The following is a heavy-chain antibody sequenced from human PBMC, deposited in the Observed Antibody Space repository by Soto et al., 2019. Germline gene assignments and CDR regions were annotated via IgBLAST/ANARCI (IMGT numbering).Heavy chain of an antibody. CDR3: ASHYDMWSGYLSPVDY. D-gene: IGHD3-3*01. V-gene: IGHV3-11*01. CDR1: GYTFSDYY. Sequence: QVQLVESGGDLAKPGGSLRLSCAASGYTFSDYYMSWLRQAPGKGLEWISYIDTSGTKIYYADSVNGRFTITRDNAKNSLYLEMNSLRDEDTAVYYCASHYDMWSGYLSPVDYWGQGTLVTVAA. CDR2: IDTSGTKI. J-gene: IGHJ4*02.